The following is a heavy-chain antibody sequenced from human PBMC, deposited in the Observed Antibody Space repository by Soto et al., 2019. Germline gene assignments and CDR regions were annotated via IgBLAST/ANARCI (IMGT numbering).Heavy chain of an antibody. V-gene: IGHV1-46*02. CDR1: GYTFNAYS. D-gene: IGHD7-27*01. Sequence: QVQLVHSGSEVKRPGTSVKVSCKAAGYTFNAYSMHWVRQAPGQGLEWMGMINPSGDSTTYAQNFQGRVTMTRDTSTTTVYMELSGLRSEDTAVYYCARDWALDYWGQGTLVTVSS. CDR2: INPSGDST. J-gene: IGHJ4*02. CDR3: ARDWALDY.